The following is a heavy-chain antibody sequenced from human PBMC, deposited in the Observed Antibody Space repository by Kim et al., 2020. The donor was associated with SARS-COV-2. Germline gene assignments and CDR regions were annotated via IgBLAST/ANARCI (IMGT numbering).Heavy chain of an antibody. V-gene: IGHV3-21*01. J-gene: IGHJ4*02. CDR1: GFTFSSYS. CDR3: ARVVDFWSGYYTGYYFDY. Sequence: GGSLRLSCAASGFTFSSYSMNWVRQAPGKGLEWVSSISSSSSYIYYADSVKGRFTISRDNAKNSLYLQMNSLRAEDTAVYYCARVVDFWSGYYTGYYFDYWGQGTLVTVSS. D-gene: IGHD3-3*01. CDR2: ISSSSSYI.